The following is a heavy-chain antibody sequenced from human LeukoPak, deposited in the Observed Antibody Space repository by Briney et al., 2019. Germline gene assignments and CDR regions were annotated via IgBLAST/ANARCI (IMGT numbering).Heavy chain of an antibody. CDR2: INHSGST. CDR3: ARGPYSYDSSGAFDI. J-gene: IGHJ3*02. V-gene: IGHV4-34*01. D-gene: IGHD3-22*01. Sequence: EPLSLTCAVSGGSFIAYSYWNWIRQPPGKGLEWIGEINHSGSTNYNPSLKSRVTILVDTSKNQFSLKLSSVTAADTAVYFCARGPYSYDSSGAFDIWGQGTMVTVSS. CDR1: GGSFIAYSY.